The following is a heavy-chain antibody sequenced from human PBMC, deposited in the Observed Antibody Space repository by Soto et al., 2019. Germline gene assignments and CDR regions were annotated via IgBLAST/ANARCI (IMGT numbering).Heavy chain of an antibody. Sequence: ASVKVSCKASGYTFTSYYMHWVRQAPGQGLEWMGIINPSGGSTSYAQKFQGRVTMTRDTSTGTVYMELSSLRSEDTAVYYCARARYCTNGVCYSTFDYWGQGTLVTVSS. D-gene: IGHD2-8*01. J-gene: IGHJ4*02. CDR3: ARARYCTNGVCYSTFDY. CDR1: GYTFTSYY. CDR2: INPSGGST. V-gene: IGHV1-46*03.